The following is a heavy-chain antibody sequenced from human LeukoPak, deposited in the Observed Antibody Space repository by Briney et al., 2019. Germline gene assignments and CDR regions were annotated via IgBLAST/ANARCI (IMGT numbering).Heavy chain of an antibody. CDR1: GYTFTSYY. Sequence: GASVKVSCKASGYTFTSYYMHWVRQAPGQGLEWMGIINPSGGSTSYAQKFQGRVTMTRDTSTSTDYMELSSLRSEDTAVYYCARQVYFDWPAYYCYGMDVWGQGTTVTVSS. J-gene: IGHJ6*02. CDR2: INPSGGST. CDR3: ARQVYFDWPAYYCYGMDV. V-gene: IGHV1-46*01. D-gene: IGHD3-9*01.